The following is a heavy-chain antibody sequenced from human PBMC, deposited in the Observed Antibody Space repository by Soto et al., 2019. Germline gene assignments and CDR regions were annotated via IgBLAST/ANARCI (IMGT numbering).Heavy chain of an antibody. CDR3: ARPPRCSGGSCYPSRYYFDY. J-gene: IGHJ4*02. CDR1: GFTFSDYY. Sequence: QVQLVESGGGLVKPGGSLRLSCAASGFTFSDYYMSWIRQAPGKGLEWVSYISSSGSTIYYADSVKGRFTISRDNAKNSLYLQMNSLRAEDTAVYYCARPPRCSGGSCYPSRYYFDYWGQGNLVTVSS. V-gene: IGHV3-11*01. D-gene: IGHD2-15*01. CDR2: ISSSGSTI.